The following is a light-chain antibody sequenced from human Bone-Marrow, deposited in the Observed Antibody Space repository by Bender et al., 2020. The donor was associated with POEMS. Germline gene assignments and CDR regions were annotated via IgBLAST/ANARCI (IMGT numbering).Light chain of an antibody. Sequence: QTALTQPASVSGSPGQSITISCIGASSDIGYSDHVSWYQQRPGKAPELIIYDVRDRPSGVSDRFSGSKSGNTASLAICGLRSEDEAIYFCVAWDASLNGWVFGGGTKLTVL. J-gene: IGLJ3*02. CDR2: DVR. CDR1: SSDIGYSDH. CDR3: VAWDASLNGWV. V-gene: IGLV2-14*03.